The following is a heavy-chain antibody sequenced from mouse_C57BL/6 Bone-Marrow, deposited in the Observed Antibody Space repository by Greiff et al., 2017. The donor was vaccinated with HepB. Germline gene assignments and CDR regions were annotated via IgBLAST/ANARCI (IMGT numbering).Heavy chain of an antibody. CDR3: ARTYYDYLWFAY. D-gene: IGHD2-4*01. CDR1: GYTFTDYN. J-gene: IGHJ3*01. Sequence: EVQLQQSGPELVKPGASVKMSCKASGYTFTDYNMHWVKQSHGKSLEWIGYINPNNGGTSYNQKFKGKATLTVNKSSSTAYMELRSLTSEDSAVYYCARTYYDYLWFAYWGQGTLVTVSA. CDR2: INPNNGGT. V-gene: IGHV1-22*01.